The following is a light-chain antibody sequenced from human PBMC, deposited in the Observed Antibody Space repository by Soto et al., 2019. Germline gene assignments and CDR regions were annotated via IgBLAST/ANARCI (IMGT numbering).Light chain of an antibody. J-gene: IGKJ5*01. CDR3: QQANSFPLT. CDR1: QHISTY. V-gene: IGKV1-39*01. Sequence: DIQMTQSPSSLSSSVGDRVTISFLSSQHISTYLNWYQHKPGKAPKLLVYAASTLQSGVPSRFSGSGSGTDFTLTISSLQPEDFATYYCQQANSFPLTFGQGTRLETK. CDR2: AAS.